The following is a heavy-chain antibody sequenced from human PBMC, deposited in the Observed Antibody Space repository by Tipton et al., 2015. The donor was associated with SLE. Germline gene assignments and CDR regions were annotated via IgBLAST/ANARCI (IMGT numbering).Heavy chain of an antibody. J-gene: IGHJ5*02. V-gene: IGHV4-34*01. CDR2: INHSGST. D-gene: IGHD3-22*01. Sequence: LSLTCAVYGGSFSGYYWSWIRQPPGKGLEWIGEINHSGSTNYNPSLKSRVTISVDTSKNQFSLKLDSMTAADTAVYYCATMVNYYDSRPDNWFDPWGQGTLVTVSS. CDR1: GGSFSGYY. CDR3: ATMVNYYDSRPDNWFDP.